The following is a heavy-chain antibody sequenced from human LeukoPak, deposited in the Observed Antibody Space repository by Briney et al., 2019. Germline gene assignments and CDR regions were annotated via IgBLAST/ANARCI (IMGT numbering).Heavy chain of an antibody. CDR3: ATSYGSGSFCLDY. CDR1: GYIFTDYY. J-gene: IGHJ4*02. CDR2: INPNSGGT. V-gene: IGHV1-2*04. D-gene: IGHD3-10*01. Sequence: ASVKVSCKASGYIFTDYYMHWVRQAPGQELEWMGWINPNSGGTNYAQKFQGWVTMTRDTSISTAYMELSRLRSDDTAVYYCATSYGSGSFCLDYWGQGTLVTVSS.